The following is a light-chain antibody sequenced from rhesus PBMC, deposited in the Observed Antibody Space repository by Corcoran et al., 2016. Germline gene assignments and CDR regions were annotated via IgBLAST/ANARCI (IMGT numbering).Light chain of an antibody. CDR1: ESGNNY. Sequence: DIQMTQSPSSLSVSLGDRVTIICRARESGNNYLHWYQQQPWKAPKLLIYASSTLQTGGPSRFRGSGSGTDYTFTISGLQAEDVAPYYCPRSFHTPLTFGGGTKVEIK. J-gene: IGKJ4*01. CDR2: ASS. CDR3: PRSFHTPLT. V-gene: IGKV1-74*01.